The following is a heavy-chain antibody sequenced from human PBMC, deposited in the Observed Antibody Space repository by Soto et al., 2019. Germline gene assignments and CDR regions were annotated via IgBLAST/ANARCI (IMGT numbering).Heavy chain of an antibody. J-gene: IGHJ4*02. CDR2: IVVGSGNT. CDR1: GFTFTSSA. V-gene: IGHV1-58*01. CDR3: AAVYDSSGYYYSFDY. Sequence: SVKVSCKASGFTFTSSAVQWVRQARGQRLEWIGWIVVGSGNTNYAQKFQKRVTITRDMSTSTAYMELSSLRSEDTAVYYCAAVYDSSGYYYSFDYWGQGTRVIVSS. D-gene: IGHD3-22*01.